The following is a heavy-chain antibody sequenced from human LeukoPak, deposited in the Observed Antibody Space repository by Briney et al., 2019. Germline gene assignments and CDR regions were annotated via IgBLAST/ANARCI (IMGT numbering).Heavy chain of an antibody. J-gene: IGHJ6*02. D-gene: IGHD3-9*01. Sequence: SGGSLRLSCAASGFTFSDYNMNWVRQAPGKGLEWVSYITNGGSTIHHADSVKGRFTISRDNAMKTLYLQMNSLRAEDTAVYYCARSIGLTGGGVDVWGQGTTVTVSS. CDR2: ITNGGSTI. V-gene: IGHV3-11*01. CDR3: ARSIGLTGGGVDV. CDR1: GFTFSDYN.